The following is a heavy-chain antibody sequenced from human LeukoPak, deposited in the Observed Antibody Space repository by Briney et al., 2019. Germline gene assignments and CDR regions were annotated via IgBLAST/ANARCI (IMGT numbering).Heavy chain of an antibody. D-gene: IGHD2-2*01. CDR2: IIPIFGTA. V-gene: IGHV1-69*06. Sequence: ASVKVSCKASGGTFSSYAISWVRQAPGQGLEWMGGIIPIFGTANYAQKFQGRVTITADKSTSTAYMELSSLRSEDTAVYYCARGTHTSWWADPWGQGTLVTVSS. J-gene: IGHJ5*02. CDR1: GGTFSSYA. CDR3: ARGTHTSWWADP.